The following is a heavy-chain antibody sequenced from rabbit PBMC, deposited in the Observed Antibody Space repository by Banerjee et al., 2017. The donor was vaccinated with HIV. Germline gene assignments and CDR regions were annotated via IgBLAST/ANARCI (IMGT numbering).Heavy chain of an antibody. D-gene: IGHD6-1*01. V-gene: IGHV1S40*01. CDR3: ARDHPYAVYGGHGYADL. CDR2: IYAGSSGST. CDR1: GFSFSSGYY. J-gene: IGHJ3*01. Sequence: QSLEESGGDLVKPGASLTLTCTASGFSFSSGYYMCLVRQAPGKGLEWIACIYAGSSGSTYYASWAKGRFTISKTSSTTVTLQMTSLTAADTATYFCARDHPYAVYGGHGYADLWGQGTLVTVS.